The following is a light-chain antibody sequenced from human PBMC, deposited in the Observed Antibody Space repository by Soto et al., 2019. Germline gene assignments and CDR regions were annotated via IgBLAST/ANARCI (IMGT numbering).Light chain of an antibody. CDR3: SSFTAYNTVV. V-gene: IGLV2-14*01. CDR1: YSDVGTYNY. Sequence: QPVLTQPASVSGSPGQSITISCTGSYSDVGTYNYVSWYQQHPGTAPKLMIHEVSDRPSGVSNRFSGSKSGNTASLTISGLQAEDEADYYCSSFTAYNTVVFGGGTKVTVL. CDR2: EVS. J-gene: IGLJ2*01.